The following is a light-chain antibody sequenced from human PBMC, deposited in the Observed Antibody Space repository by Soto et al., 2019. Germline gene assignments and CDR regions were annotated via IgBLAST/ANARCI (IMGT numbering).Light chain of an antibody. CDR1: SSNIGAGYD. J-gene: IGLJ3*02. V-gene: IGLV1-40*01. Sequence: QSVLTQPPSVSGAPGQRVTISCTGSSSNIGAGYDVHWYQQLPGTAPKLLIYGNSNRPSGVPDRFSGSKSGTSASLAITGLQAEDEADYYCQPYDSSLRGSVFGGGTKVTVL. CDR3: QPYDSSLRGSV. CDR2: GNS.